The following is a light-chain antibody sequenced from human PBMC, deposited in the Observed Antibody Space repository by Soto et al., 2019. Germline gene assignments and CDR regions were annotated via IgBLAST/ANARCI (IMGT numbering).Light chain of an antibody. J-gene: IGLJ2*01. CDR2: SIN. Sequence: QSVLTQPPSASGTPGQRVTISCSGSSSNIGRNSVHWYQQLPGTAPKLLIYSINHRPSGVPDRFSGSKSGTSASLAISGLQSEDEADYYCAAWDDSLNGVVFGGGTKLTVL. V-gene: IGLV1-44*01. CDR3: AAWDDSLNGVV. CDR1: SSNIGRNS.